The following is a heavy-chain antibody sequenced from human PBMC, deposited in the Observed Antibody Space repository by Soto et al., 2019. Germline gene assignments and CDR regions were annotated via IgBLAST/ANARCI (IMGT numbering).Heavy chain of an antibody. D-gene: IGHD6-13*01. CDR1: GGSFSGYY. CDR3: ARRHSSSWLSFDP. V-gene: IGHV4-34*01. Sequence: PSETLSLTCAVYGGSFSGYYWSWIRQPPGKGLEWIGEINHSGSTNYNPSLKSRVTISVDTPKNQFSLKLSSVTAADTAVYYCARRHSSSWLSFDPWGQGTLVTVSS. CDR2: INHSGST. J-gene: IGHJ5*02.